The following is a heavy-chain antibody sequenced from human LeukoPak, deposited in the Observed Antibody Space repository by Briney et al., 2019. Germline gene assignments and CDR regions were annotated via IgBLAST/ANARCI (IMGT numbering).Heavy chain of an antibody. CDR3: ARALGGDYALDY. CDR1: GYSISSGYY. CDR2: IYHSGST. Sequence: PSETLSLTCTVSGYSISSGYYWGWIRQPPGKGLEWIGSIYHSGSTYYNPSLKSRVTISVDTSKNQFSLKLSSVTAADTAVYYCARALGGDYALDYWGQGTLVTVSS. V-gene: IGHV4-38-2*02. J-gene: IGHJ4*02. D-gene: IGHD4-17*01.